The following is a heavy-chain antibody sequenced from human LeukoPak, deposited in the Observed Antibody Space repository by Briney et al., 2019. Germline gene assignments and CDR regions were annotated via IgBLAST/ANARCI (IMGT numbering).Heavy chain of an antibody. CDR1: GGSLSNYY. CDR3: ARAVAYGIDTGYFDY. J-gene: IGHJ4*02. CDR2: IYYSGST. D-gene: IGHD2-8*02. V-gene: IGHV4-59*01. Sequence: SETLSLTCAVYGGSLSNYYWSWIRQPPGKGLEWIGYIYYSGSTNYNPSLKSRVTISVDTSKNQFSLNLNSVTAADTAVYYCARAVAYGIDTGYFDYWGQGTLVTVSS.